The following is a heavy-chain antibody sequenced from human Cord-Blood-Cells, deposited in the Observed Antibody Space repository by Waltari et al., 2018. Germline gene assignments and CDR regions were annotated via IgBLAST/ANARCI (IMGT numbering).Heavy chain of an antibody. D-gene: IGHD2-2*01. Sequence: QVQLQQWGAGLLKPSETLSLTCAVYGGSFSGYYWSWIRQPPGKGLEWIGEINHSGSTNYNPSLKSRVTISVDTSKNQFSLKLSSVTAADTAMYYCARGSSSRTHNWFDPWGQGTLVTVSS. CDR3: ARGSSSRTHNWFDP. V-gene: IGHV4-34*01. J-gene: IGHJ5*02. CDR2: INHSGST. CDR1: GGSFSGYY.